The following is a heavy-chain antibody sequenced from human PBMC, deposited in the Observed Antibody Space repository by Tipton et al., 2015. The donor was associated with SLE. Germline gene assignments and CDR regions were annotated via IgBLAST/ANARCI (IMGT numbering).Heavy chain of an antibody. CDR3: ATNGHGETYEFFTEYLRH. D-gene: IGHD5-12*01. CDR2: MFFSGST. Sequence: GLVKPSETLSLICTVSGGSISTTKYYWGWIRQSPGKGLEWIGNMFFSGSTYYNPSLKSRVTISVDTSNNQFSLSLQSMTAADTAVYYCATNGHGETYEFFTEYLRHWGQGTLVTVSS. J-gene: IGHJ1*01. CDR1: GGSISTTKYY. V-gene: IGHV4-39*01.